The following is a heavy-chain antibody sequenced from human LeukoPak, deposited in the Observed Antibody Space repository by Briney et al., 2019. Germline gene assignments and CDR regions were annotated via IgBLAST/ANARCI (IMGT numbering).Heavy chain of an antibody. D-gene: IGHD3-10*01. CDR2: INPNSGGT. CDR1: GYTFTGYY. Sequence: ASVKVSCKASGYTFTGYYMHWVRQAPGQGLEWMGWINPNSGGTNYAQKFQGRVTMTRDTSISTAYMELSRLRSDDTAVYYCARERVMVRGVRCIHFDYWGQGTLVTVSS. J-gene: IGHJ4*02. CDR3: ARERVMVRGVRCIHFDY. V-gene: IGHV1-2*02.